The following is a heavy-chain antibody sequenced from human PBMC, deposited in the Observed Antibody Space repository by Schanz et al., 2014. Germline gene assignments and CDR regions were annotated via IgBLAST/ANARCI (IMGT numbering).Heavy chain of an antibody. Sequence: EVQLVASGGGLVQPGGSLRLSCAASGFAVDNYYMSCVRQAPGRGLEWVTRINGDGSNTNYADSVKGRFTISRDNSKNTLYLQMNSLRAEDTAIYYCAKSDAFDIWGQGTLVTVSS. CDR2: INGDGSNT. J-gene: IGHJ3*02. V-gene: IGHV3-23*04. CDR3: AKSDAFDI. CDR1: GFAVDNYY.